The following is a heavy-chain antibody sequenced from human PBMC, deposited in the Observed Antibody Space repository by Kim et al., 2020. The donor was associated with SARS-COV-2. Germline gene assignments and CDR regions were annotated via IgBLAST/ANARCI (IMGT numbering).Heavy chain of an antibody. Sequence: ASVKVSCKASGYTFTSYGISWVRQAPGQGLEWMGWISAYNGNTNYAQKLQGRVTMTTDTSTSTAYMELRSLRSDDTAVYYCARAGYYYDSSGRYGGRYYYYGMDVWGQGTTVTVSS. CDR2: ISAYNGNT. D-gene: IGHD3-22*01. V-gene: IGHV1-18*01. CDR3: ARAGYYYDSSGRYGGRYYYYGMDV. CDR1: GYTFTSYG. J-gene: IGHJ6*02.